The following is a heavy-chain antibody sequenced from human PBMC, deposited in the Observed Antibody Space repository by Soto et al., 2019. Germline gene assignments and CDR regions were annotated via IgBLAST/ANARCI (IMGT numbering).Heavy chain of an antibody. V-gene: IGHV3-11*01. CDR1: GFTFSDYY. CDR3: AGTTVTTGHYYYYGMDV. Sequence: GGSLRLSCAASGFTFSDYYMSWIRQAPGKGLEWVSYISSSGSTIYYADSVKGRFTISRDNAKNSLYLQMNSLRAEDTAVYYCAGTTVTTGHYYYYGMDVWGQGTTVTVSS. CDR2: ISSSGSTI. J-gene: IGHJ6*02. D-gene: IGHD4-17*01.